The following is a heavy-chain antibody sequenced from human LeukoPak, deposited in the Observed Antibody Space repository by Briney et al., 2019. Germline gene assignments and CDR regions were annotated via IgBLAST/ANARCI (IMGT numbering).Heavy chain of an antibody. CDR3: AKDKEYSGFGPILSGYYYGMDV. CDR1: GFTSDDYA. V-gene: IGHV3-43D*04. Sequence: PGGSLRLSCAASGFTSDDYAMHWVRQAPGKGLEWVSLISWDGGSTYYADSVKGRFTISRDNSRHTLYLQMNSLGAEDTALYYCAKDKEYSGFGPILSGYYYGMDVWGKGTTVTVSS. CDR2: ISWDGGST. J-gene: IGHJ6*04. D-gene: IGHD5-12*01.